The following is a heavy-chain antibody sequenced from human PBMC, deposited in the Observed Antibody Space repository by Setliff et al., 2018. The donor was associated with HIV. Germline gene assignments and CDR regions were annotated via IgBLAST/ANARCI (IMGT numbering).Heavy chain of an antibody. J-gene: IGHJ4*02. V-gene: IGHV3-30*18. CDR2: ISYHERDT. Sequence: QPGGSLRLSCGASGFTFNNYGMHWVRRAPGKGLEWVASISYHERDTFYADSVKGRFTISRDNFKNMLYLQMNSLRTEDTAVYYCAKPTTVVTSYYFDSWGQGTQVTVSS. D-gene: IGHD4-17*01. CDR3: AKPTTVVTSYYFDS. CDR1: GFTFNNYG.